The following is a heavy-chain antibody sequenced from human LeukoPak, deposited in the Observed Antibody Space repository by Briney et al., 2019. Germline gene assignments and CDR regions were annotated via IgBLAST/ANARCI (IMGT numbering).Heavy chain of an antibody. Sequence: SETLSLTCAVYGGSFSGYYWSWIRQPPGKGLEWIGEINHSGSTNYNPSLKSRVTISVDTSKNQFSLKLSSVTAADTVVYYCARGQCRYDFWSGQQTYYMDVWGKGTTVTVSS. CDR1: GGSFSGYY. CDR2: INHSGST. D-gene: IGHD3-3*01. V-gene: IGHV4-34*01. J-gene: IGHJ6*03. CDR3: ARGQCRYDFWSGQQTYYMDV.